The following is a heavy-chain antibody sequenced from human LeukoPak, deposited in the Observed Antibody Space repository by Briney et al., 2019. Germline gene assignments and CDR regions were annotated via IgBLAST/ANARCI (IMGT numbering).Heavy chain of an antibody. Sequence: SETLSLTCTVSGGSISSSSYYWGWIRQPPGKGLEWIGSIYYSGSTYYNPSLKSRVTISVDTSKNQFSLKLSSVTAADTAVYYCARGRLGYCSGGSCARYYGMDVWGQGTTVTVSS. CDR3: ARGRLGYCSGGSCARYYGMDV. CDR1: GGSISSSSYY. V-gene: IGHV4-39*01. D-gene: IGHD2-15*01. J-gene: IGHJ6*02. CDR2: IYYSGST.